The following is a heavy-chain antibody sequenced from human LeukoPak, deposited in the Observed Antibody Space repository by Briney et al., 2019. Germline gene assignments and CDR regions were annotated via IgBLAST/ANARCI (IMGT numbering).Heavy chain of an antibody. J-gene: IGHJ4*02. CDR1: GYTFTSYG. CDR3: ARDLKAYSSGWYYFDY. V-gene: IGHV1-18*01. CDR2: ISAYNGNT. Sequence: ASVKVSCKASGYTFTSYGISWVRQAPGQGLEWMGWISAYNGNTNYAQKFQGRVTMTRDTSISTAYMELSRLRSDDTAVYYCARDLKAYSSGWYYFDYWGQGTLVTVSS. D-gene: IGHD6-19*01.